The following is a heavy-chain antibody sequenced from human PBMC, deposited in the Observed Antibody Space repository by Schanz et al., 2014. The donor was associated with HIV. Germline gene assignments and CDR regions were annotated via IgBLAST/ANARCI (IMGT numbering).Heavy chain of an antibody. CDR2: IKLDGSEK. D-gene: IGHD1-20*01. CDR3: ARDYHWNWFDP. Sequence: EGQLVESGGGLVQPGGSLRLSCAASGFTFKTYWMSWVRQAPGKGLEWLANIKLDGSEKYHVDSVKGRFTISRDNTKNSLYLQMNSLRAEDTAVYYCARDYHWNWFDPWGQGTLVTVSS. J-gene: IGHJ5*02. V-gene: IGHV3-7*01. CDR1: GFTFKTYW.